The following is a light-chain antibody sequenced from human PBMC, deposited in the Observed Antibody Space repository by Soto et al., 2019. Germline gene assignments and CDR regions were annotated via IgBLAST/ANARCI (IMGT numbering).Light chain of an antibody. J-gene: IGKJ1*01. Sequence: EIVMTQSPVTLSMSPGERATLSCRASQSVSSNLAWYQQKPGQAPRLLFYGADIRATGIPVRFSASGSGTEFTLTISPLQSEEFAPYLCMHNNKWPCKFVQGTTVDIK. CDR1: QSVSSN. V-gene: IGKV3-15*01. CDR2: GAD. CDR3: MHNNKWPCK.